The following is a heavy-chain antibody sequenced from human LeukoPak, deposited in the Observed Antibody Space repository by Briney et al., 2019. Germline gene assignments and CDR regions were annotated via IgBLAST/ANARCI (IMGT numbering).Heavy chain of an antibody. CDR1: GFTFSSYS. J-gene: IGHJ6*02. Sequence: GGSLRLSCAASGFTFSSYSMNWVRQAPGKGLEWVSSISSSSSYTYYADSVKGRFTISRDNAKNSLYLQMNSLRAEDTAVYYCARDQAVCSSTSCYYYYGMDVWGQGTTVTVSS. CDR3: ARDQAVCSSTSCYYYYGMDV. D-gene: IGHD2-2*01. CDR2: ISSSSSYT. V-gene: IGHV3-21*01.